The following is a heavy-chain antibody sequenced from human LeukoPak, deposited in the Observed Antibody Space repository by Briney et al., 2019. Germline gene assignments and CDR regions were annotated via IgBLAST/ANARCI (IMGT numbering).Heavy chain of an antibody. Sequence: SETLSLTCTVSGGSIGSYYWSWIRQPPGKGLEWIGYIYYSGSTNYNPSLKSRVTISVDTSKNQFSLKLSSVTAADTAVYYCARGVRDYDILTGYYRPYYYYYYMDVWGKGTTVTVSS. J-gene: IGHJ6*03. CDR2: IYYSGST. D-gene: IGHD3-9*01. CDR3: ARGVRDYDILTGYYRPYYYYYYMDV. V-gene: IGHV4-59*01. CDR1: GGSIGSYY.